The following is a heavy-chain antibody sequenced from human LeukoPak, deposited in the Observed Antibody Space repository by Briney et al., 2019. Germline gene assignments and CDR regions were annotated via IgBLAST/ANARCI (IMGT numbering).Heavy chain of an antibody. CDR1: GFTFSSYE. V-gene: IGHV3-48*03. CDR3: ASSQNEGGYFDY. J-gene: IGHJ4*02. CDR2: ISSSGSTI. Sequence: GGSLRLSCAASGFTFSSYEMNWVRQAPGKGLEWVSYISSSGSTIYCADSVKGRFTISRDNAKNSLYLQMNSLRAEDTAVYYCASSQNEGGYFDYWGQGTLVTVSS. D-gene: IGHD2-15*01.